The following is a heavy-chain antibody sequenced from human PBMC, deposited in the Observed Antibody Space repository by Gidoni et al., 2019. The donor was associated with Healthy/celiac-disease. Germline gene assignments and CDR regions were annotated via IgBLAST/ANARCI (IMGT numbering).Heavy chain of an antibody. CDR3: ATTYCGGDCPGVGAFDI. CDR2: IYHSGST. Sequence: QVQLQESGPGLVKPSETLSLTCTVSGYSISSGYYWGWIRQPPGKGLEWIGSIYHSGSTYYNPSLKSRVTISVDTSKNQFSLKLSSVTAADTAVYYCATTYCGGDCPGVGAFDIWGQGTMVTVSS. CDR1: GYSISSGYY. J-gene: IGHJ3*02. D-gene: IGHD2-21*02. V-gene: IGHV4-38-2*02.